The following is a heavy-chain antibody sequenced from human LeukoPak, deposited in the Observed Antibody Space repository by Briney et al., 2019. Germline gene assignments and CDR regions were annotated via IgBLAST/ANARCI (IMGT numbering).Heavy chain of an antibody. V-gene: IGHV4-39*01. CDR1: GGSISSSSYY. Sequence: SETLSLTCTVSGGSISSSSYYWGWIRQPPGKGLEWIGSIYYSGITYYNPSLKSRVTISVDTSKNQFSLKLSSVTAADTAVYCCARRWAPWVDFWSGPFDYWGQGTLVTVSS. J-gene: IGHJ4*02. CDR3: ARRWAPWVDFWSGPFDY. CDR2: IYYSGIT. D-gene: IGHD3-3*01.